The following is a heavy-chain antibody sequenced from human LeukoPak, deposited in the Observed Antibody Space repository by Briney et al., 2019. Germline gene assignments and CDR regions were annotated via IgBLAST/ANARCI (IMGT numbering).Heavy chain of an antibody. J-gene: IGHJ4*02. CDR3: AKVYYYDSSGYFDY. CDR1: GFTFSSYA. D-gene: IGHD3-22*01. CDR2: ISGSGGST. Sequence: GGSLRLSCAASGFTFSSYAMSWVRQAPGKGLEWVSAISGSGGSTYYADSVKGRFTISRDNSKNTLYLQMNSLRAEDTGVYYCAKVYYYDSSGYFDYWGQGTLVTVSS. V-gene: IGHV3-23*01.